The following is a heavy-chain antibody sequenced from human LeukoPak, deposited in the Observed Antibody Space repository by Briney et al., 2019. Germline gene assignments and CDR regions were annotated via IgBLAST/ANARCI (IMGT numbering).Heavy chain of an antibody. J-gene: IGHJ4*02. CDR1: GFTFSSYS. CDR3: AKDRDWVANSYFDY. D-gene: IGHD2-21*02. CDR2: ISSSSSYI. Sequence: GGSLRLSCAASGFTFSSYSMNWVRQAPGKGLEWVSSISSSSSYIYYADSVKGRVTISRDNSKNTLYLQMNSLRAEDTAVYYCAKDRDWVANSYFDYWGQGTLVTVSS. V-gene: IGHV3-21*01.